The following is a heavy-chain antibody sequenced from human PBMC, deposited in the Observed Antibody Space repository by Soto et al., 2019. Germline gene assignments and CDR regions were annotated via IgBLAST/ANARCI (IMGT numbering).Heavy chain of an antibody. CDR2: VYYSGST. V-gene: IGHV4-59*08. CDR3: ARMTFGSSFDP. D-gene: IGHD3-16*01. J-gene: IGHJ5*02. CDR1: SGSISGYS. Sequence: SETLSLTGTGSSGSISGYSWAWIRQPPGKGLEWIGYVYYSGSTNYNPSLKSRVTISVDTSKNQFSLKLSSVTAADTAVYYCARMTFGSSFDPWGQGTLVTVSS.